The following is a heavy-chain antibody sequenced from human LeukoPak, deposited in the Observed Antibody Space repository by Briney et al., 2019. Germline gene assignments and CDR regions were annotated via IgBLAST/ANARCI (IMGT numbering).Heavy chain of an antibody. J-gene: IGHJ4*02. CDR1: GYSFSHYW. CDR2: IYPGDSDT. V-gene: IGHV5-51*01. D-gene: IGHD3-10*01. CDR3: ARVFGSGSYRMSSFDY. Sequence: GESLKIPCKASGYSFSHYWIGWVRQIPGKGLEWMGVIYPGDSDTRYSPSFQGQVTISADKSISTAYLQWISVKSSDTALYYYARVFGSGSYRMSSFDYWGRGTLVTVS.